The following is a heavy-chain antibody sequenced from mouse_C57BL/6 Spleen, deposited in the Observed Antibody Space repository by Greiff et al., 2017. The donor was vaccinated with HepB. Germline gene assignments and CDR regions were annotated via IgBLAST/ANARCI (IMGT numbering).Heavy chain of an antibody. Sequence: VQLQQPGAELVKPGASVKVSCKASGYTFTSYWMHWVKQRPGQGLEWIGRIHPADSDTNYNQKFKGKATLTVDKSSSTADMQLSSLTSEDSAVYYGASTTVVAANFGDWGQGTTLTGAS. D-gene: IGHD1-1*01. CDR2: IHPADSDT. CDR3: ASTTVVAANFGD. J-gene: IGHJ2*01. CDR1: GYTFTSYW. V-gene: IGHV1-74*01.